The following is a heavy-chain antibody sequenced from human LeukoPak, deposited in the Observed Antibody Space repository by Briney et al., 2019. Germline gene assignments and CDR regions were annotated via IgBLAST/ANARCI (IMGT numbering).Heavy chain of an antibody. CDR3: ARDSGDYGSGSYNIYNWFDP. D-gene: IGHD3-10*01. CDR1: GFTVSSNY. J-gene: IGHJ5*02. V-gene: IGHV3-30-3*01. Sequence: AGGSLRLSCAASGFTVSSNYMSWVRQAPGKGLEWVAVISYDGSNKYYADSVKGRFTISRDNSKNTLYLQMNSLRAEDTAVYYCARDSGDYGSGSYNIYNWFDPWGQGTLVTVSS. CDR2: ISYDGSNK.